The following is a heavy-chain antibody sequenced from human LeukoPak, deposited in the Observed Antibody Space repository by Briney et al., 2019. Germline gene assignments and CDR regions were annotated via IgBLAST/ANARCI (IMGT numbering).Heavy chain of an antibody. D-gene: IGHD6-13*01. Sequence: SSVKVSCQASGGTFSSYAISWVRQAAGQGREWMGGIIPIFGTANYARKFQGRVTITADESTSTADMELSRLRSEETAVYYCARNMEYSSSSDYWGKGTLVTVSS. CDR1: GGTFSSYA. CDR3: ARNMEYSSSSDY. CDR2: IIPIFGTA. V-gene: IGHV1-69*13. J-gene: IGHJ4*02.